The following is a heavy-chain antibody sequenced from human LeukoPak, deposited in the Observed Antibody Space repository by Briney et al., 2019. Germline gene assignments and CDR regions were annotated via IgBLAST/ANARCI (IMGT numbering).Heavy chain of an antibody. CDR3: ARDSYSTSCYDY. CDR2: IYSSGST. CDR1: GGSISSSSYY. V-gene: IGHV4-39*07. D-gene: IGHD2-2*01. J-gene: IGHJ4*02. Sequence: PSETLSLTCTVSGGSISSSSYYWGWIRQPPGKGLEWIGSIYSSGSTNYNPSLKSRVTLSVDTSKNEFSLKLSSVTAADTAVYYCARDSYSTSCYDYWGQGILVTVSS.